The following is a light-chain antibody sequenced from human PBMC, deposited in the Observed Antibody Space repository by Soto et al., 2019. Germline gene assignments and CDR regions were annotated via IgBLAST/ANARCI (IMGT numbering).Light chain of an antibody. CDR3: QQYNNWWT. V-gene: IGKV3-15*01. J-gene: IGKJ1*01. CDR1: QSVSNN. CDR2: GAS. Sequence: EIVMTQSPATLSVSPGERATLSCRASQSVSNNLAWYQQKPGQAPRLLISGASTRATGIPDRFSGSGSGTEFTHTISSLQSEDFAVYYCQQYNNWWTFVQGTKVEIK.